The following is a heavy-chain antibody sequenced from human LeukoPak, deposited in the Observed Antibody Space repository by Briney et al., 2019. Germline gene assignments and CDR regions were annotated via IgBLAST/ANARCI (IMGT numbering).Heavy chain of an antibody. CDR1: GGSVSSGSYY. D-gene: IGHD6-19*01. CDR2: IYYSGST. Sequence: SETLSLTCTVSGGSVSSGSYYWSWIRQPPGKGLEWIGYIYYSGSTNYNPSLKSRVTISVDTSKNQFSLKLSSVTAADTAVYYCAKVYGGWYVGHAFDIWGQGTMDTVSS. V-gene: IGHV4-61*01. CDR3: AKVYGGWYVGHAFDI. J-gene: IGHJ3*02.